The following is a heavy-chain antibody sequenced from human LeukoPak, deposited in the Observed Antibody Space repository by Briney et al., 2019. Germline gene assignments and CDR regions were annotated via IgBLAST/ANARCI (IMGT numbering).Heavy chain of an antibody. CDR2: ISWNSGSI. CDR3: AKDKDSGSYQGAFDY. CDR1: GFTFDDYA. V-gene: IGHV3-9*01. D-gene: IGHD1-26*01. J-gene: IGHJ4*02. Sequence: PGRSLRLSCAASGFTFDDYAMPWVRQAPGKGLEWVSGISWNSGSIGYADSVKGRFTISRDNAKNSLYLQMNSLRAEDTALYYCAKDKDSGSYQGAFDYWGQGTLVTVSS.